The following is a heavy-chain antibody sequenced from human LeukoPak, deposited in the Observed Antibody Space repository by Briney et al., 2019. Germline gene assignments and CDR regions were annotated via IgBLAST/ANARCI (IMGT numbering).Heavy chain of an antibody. V-gene: IGHV3-11*04. J-gene: IGHJ6*03. CDR1: GFTFSDYY. Sequence: KSGGSLRLSCAASGFTFSDYYMSWIRQAPGKGLEGVSYISSSGSTIYYADSVKGRFTISRDNAKNSLYLQMNSLRAEDTAVYYCARLALTGYYRAGYYYYYYMDVWGKGTTVTVSS. D-gene: IGHD3-9*01. CDR3: ARLALTGYYRAGYYYYYYMDV. CDR2: ISSSGSTI.